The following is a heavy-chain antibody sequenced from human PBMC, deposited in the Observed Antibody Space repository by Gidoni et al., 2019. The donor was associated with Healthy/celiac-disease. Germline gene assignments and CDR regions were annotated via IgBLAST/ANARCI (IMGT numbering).Heavy chain of an antibody. CDR1: GFTFSSYA. CDR2: ISYDGSNK. CDR3: AREVGDACDI. J-gene: IGHJ3*02. V-gene: IGHV3-30*04. Sequence: QVPLVESGGGVVQPGRSLRLSCAAPGFTFSSYAMHWVRQAPGKWLEWVAVISYDGSNKYYADSVKGRFTISRDNSKSTLYLQMNSLRAEDTAVYYCAREVGDACDIWGQGTMVTVSS. D-gene: IGHD3-10*01.